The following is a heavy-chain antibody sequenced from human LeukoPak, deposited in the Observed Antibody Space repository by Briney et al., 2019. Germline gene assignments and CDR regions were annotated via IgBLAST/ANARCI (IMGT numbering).Heavy chain of an antibody. V-gene: IGHV3-48*02. CDR2: IGGSSRSI. J-gene: IGHJ4*02. CDR3: ARKMAL. CDR1: GFSFNSYG. D-gene: IGHD5-24*01. Sequence: PGGSLRLSCAASGFSFNSYGMNWVRQAPGKGLEWVSYIGGSSRSIYYADSVKGRFTVSRDNAKNSLFLQMNSLRDEDTAVYFCARKMALWGQGTLVTVSS.